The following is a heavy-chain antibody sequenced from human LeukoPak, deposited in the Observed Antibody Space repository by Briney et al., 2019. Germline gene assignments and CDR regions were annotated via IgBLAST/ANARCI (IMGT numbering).Heavy chain of an antibody. J-gene: IGHJ6*03. D-gene: IGHD3-22*01. CDR2: TRFGATNE. CDR3: AKESFYESSGYSYYYYDMDV. V-gene: IGHV3-30*02. Sequence: VQPGGSLRLSCAASGFTFSNYGMHWVRQAPGKGLEWVAFTRFGATNEYYADTVKGRSTISRDNSKNTLYLHMSSLRAEDTAVYYCAKESFYESSGYSYYYYDMDVWGKGTTVAVSS. CDR1: GFTFSNYG.